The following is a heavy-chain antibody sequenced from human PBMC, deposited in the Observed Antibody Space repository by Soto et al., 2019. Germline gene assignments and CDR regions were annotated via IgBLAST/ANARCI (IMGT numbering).Heavy chain of an antibody. CDR1: GYSFTDYH. D-gene: IGHD2-8*01. V-gene: IGHV1-2*04. Sequence: GXSVKVSCEASGYSFTDYHIHSVRQAPVQGLEWLGRINPKSGGTSTAQKFQGWVTMTRDRSISTVYMELTRLRSDDTAVYFCARGHSTDCSNGVCSFFYNHEMDVWGQGTTVTVSS. J-gene: IGHJ6*02. CDR3: ARGHSTDCSNGVCSFFYNHEMDV. CDR2: INPKSGGT.